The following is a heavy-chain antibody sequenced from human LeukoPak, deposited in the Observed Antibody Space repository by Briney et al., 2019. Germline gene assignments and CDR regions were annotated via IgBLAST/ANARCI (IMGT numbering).Heavy chain of an antibody. D-gene: IGHD1-1*01. Sequence: GGSLRLSCAASGFSFGSYAMGWARQAPGQGLEWVSAISGSGSHANYAESVKGRFTISRDNSKNTLYLQMHSLIAADTAVYYCGSGPVGTTVPWGQGTLDTVSS. CDR2: ISGSGSHA. V-gene: IGHV3-23*01. CDR1: GFSFGSYA. CDR3: GSGPVGTTVP. J-gene: IGHJ5*02.